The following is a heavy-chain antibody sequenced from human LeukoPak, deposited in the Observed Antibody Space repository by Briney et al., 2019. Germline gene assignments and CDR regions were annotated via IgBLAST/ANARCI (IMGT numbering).Heavy chain of an antibody. J-gene: IGHJ4*02. CDR1: GGSITQTNY. CDR2: VNLQGST. V-gene: IGHV4-4*02. Sequence: SGTLSLTCDVSGGSITQTNYGTWVRQPPGKGLEWIGEVNLQGSTNYNPSLMRRVAISVDTSANHVSLQLTSVTAADTAVYYCAREGGPYRPLDYSGQGTLVTVSS. CDR3: AREGGPYRPLDY.